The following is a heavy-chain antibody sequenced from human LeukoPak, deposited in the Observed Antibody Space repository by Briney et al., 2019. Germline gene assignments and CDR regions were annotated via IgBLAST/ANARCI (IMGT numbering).Heavy chain of an antibody. V-gene: IGHV4-39*01. CDR2: VYYSGST. CDR3: ARGVTAAGTTFFDY. D-gene: IGHD6-13*01. Sequence: IPSETLSLTCTVSGGSISTISYYWAWIRQPPGKGLEWIGSVYYSGSTYYNPSLKSRVTMSVYTPKNQFSLKLSSVTAADTAVYYCARGVTAAGTTFFDYWGQGTLVTVSS. CDR1: GGSISTISYY. J-gene: IGHJ4*02.